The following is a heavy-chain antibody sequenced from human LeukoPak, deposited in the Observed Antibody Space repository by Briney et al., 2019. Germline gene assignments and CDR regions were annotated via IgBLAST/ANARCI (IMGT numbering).Heavy chain of an antibody. J-gene: IGHJ4*02. D-gene: IGHD3-10*01. Sequence: SETLSLTCTVSGGSISSYYWSWIRQPAGKGLEWIGRIYTSGSTNYNPSLKSRVTISVDTSKNQFSLKLSSVTAADTAVYYCALGQRITMVRGVISSFDYWGQGTLVTVSS. CDR2: IYTSGST. CDR3: ALGQRITMVRGVISSFDY. V-gene: IGHV4-4*07. CDR1: GGSISSYY.